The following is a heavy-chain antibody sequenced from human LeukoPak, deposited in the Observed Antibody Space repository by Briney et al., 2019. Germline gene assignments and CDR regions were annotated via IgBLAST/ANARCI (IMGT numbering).Heavy chain of an antibody. D-gene: IGHD6-13*01. CDR1: RFTFSDYG. V-gene: IGHV3-33*01. CDR3: ARVDYSSSWPYYFDY. Sequence: GGSLRLSCAASRFTFSDYGMHWVRQAPGMGLEWVAVIWYDGSRRYYADSVKGRFTISRDNSKNTLYLEMNSLRAEDTAVYYCARVDYSSSWPYYFDYWGQGTLVTVSS. J-gene: IGHJ4*02. CDR2: IWYDGSRR.